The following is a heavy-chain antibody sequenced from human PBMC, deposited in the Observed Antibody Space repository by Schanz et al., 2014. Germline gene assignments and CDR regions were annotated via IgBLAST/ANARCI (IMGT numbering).Heavy chain of an antibody. CDR3: ARANYRRKINFDY. D-gene: IGHD3-10*01. J-gene: IGHJ4*02. V-gene: IGHV3-48*01. CDR2: IEGKSTTV. CDR1: GFSFSSYS. Sequence: EAYLVESGGGLIQRGESLRLSCSASGFSFSSYSMNWFRQAPGKGLEWLSYIEGKSTTVYYADSVKGRFTVSRDNSRNSLYLHMNTVGAEDTAVYDCARANYRRKINFDYWGGGTLVTVAA.